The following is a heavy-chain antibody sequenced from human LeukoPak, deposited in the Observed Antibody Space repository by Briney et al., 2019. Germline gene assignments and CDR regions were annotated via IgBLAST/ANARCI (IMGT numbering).Heavy chain of an antibody. Sequence: PSETLSLTCTVSGGSISSYYWSWIRQPPGKGLEWIGYIYYSGSTNYNPSLKSRVTISVDTSKNQFSLKLSSMTAADTAVYYCARRRRGATGDSDYWGQGTLVTVSS. CDR3: ARRRRGATGDSDY. CDR1: GGSISSYY. J-gene: IGHJ4*02. V-gene: IGHV4-59*01. D-gene: IGHD1-26*01. CDR2: IYYSGST.